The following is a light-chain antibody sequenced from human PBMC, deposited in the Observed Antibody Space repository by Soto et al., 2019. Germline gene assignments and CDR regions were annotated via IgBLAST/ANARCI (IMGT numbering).Light chain of an antibody. J-gene: IGKJ5*01. Sequence: DIQMTQSRSSLSASVVDRVTITCRASQSISSYLNWYQQKPGKAPKLLIYAASSLQSGVPSRFSGSGSGTEFTLTISSLQPDDFATYYCQQYNSYPITFGQGTRLENK. CDR2: AAS. CDR3: QQYNSYPIT. V-gene: IGKV1-39*01. CDR1: QSISSY.